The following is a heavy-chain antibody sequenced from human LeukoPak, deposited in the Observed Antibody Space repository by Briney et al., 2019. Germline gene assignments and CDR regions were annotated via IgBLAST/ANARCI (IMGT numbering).Heavy chain of an antibody. CDR1: GYTFTSYY. Sequence: AAVKVSCKASGYTFTSYYMHWVRHAPGQGLEWMGIVIPSGGSTNYAQKFQGRVTMTRDASTSTVYMELSSLRSEDTAVYYCARVSGIGDGCPIFDYWGEGTLVSVCS. CDR2: VIPSGGST. D-gene: IGHD5-24*01. CDR3: ARVSGIGDGCPIFDY. J-gene: IGHJ4*02. V-gene: IGHV1-46*01.